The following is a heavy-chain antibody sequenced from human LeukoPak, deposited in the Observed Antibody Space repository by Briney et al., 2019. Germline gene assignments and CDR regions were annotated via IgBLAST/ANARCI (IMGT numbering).Heavy chain of an antibody. V-gene: IGHV4-39*07. Sequence: SETLSLTCTVSGGSISSSSYYWGWIRQPPGKGLEWIGSIYYSGSTYYNPSLKSRVTISVDTSKNQFSLKLSSVTAADTAVYYCARDASDLLRYYYDSSGYWYFDYWGQGTLVTVSS. D-gene: IGHD3-22*01. CDR2: IYYSGST. J-gene: IGHJ4*02. CDR1: GGSISSSSYY. CDR3: ARDASDLLRYYYDSSGYWYFDY.